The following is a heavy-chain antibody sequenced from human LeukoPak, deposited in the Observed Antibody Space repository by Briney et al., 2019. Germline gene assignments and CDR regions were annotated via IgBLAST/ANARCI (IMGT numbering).Heavy chain of an antibody. D-gene: IGHD3-10*01. J-gene: IGHJ4*02. Sequence: ASVKVSCKASGYTFTSYDINWVRQATGQGLEWMGWMNPNSGNTGYAQKFQGRVTMTRNTSISTAYMELSSLRSEDTAVYYCARGRFFRFGEPADYWGQGTLVTVSS. CDR1: GYTFTSYD. CDR2: MNPNSGNT. CDR3: ARGRFFRFGEPADY. V-gene: IGHV1-8*01.